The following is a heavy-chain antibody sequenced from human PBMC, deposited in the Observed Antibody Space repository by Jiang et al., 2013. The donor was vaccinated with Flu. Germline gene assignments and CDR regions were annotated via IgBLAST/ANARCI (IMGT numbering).Heavy chain of an antibody. CDR2: INPNSGGT. V-gene: IGHV1-2*02. J-gene: IGHJ4*02. D-gene: IGHD3-22*01. CDR3: ARAGFRLSTYYYDSSGQPDY. Sequence: GAEVKKPGASVKVSCKASGYTFTGYYMHWVRQAPGQGLEWMGWINPNSGGTNYAQKFQGRVTMTRDTSISTAYMELSRLRSDDTAVYYCARAGFRLSTYYYDSSGQPDYWGQGTLVTSPQ. CDR1: GYTFTGYY.